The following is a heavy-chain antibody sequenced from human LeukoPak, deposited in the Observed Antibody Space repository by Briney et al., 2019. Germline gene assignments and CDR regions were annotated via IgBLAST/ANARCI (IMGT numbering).Heavy chain of an antibody. CDR1: GFTFSDSY. Sequence: GGSLRLSCAASGFTFSDSYMSWIRQAPGKGLEWVSYISSGGSTIYYADFVKGRFTISRDNAKNSLYLQMNSLRAEDTAVYYCARVSSSQTWGFGFWGQGTLVTVSS. J-gene: IGHJ4*02. CDR3: ARVSSSQTWGFGF. V-gene: IGHV3-11*04. CDR2: ISSGGSTI. D-gene: IGHD6-13*01.